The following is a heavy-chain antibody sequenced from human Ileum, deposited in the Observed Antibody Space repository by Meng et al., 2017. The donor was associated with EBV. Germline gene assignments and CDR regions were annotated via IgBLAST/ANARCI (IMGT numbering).Heavy chain of an antibody. D-gene: IGHD3-16*01. V-gene: IGHV4-4*01. Sequence: VTGREMAAGTLSLTFSFTVTAYSSNNWVILVGRPPGKGLDWMTGSHHSWTTTYNPSLKSRVPISVDKSDNHCSLKLTSVTAADTDVYFCARGSDYVWGIWGQGTLVTVSS. J-gene: IGHJ4*02. CDR2: SHHSWTT. CDR3: ARGSDYVWGI. CDR1: VTAYSSNNW.